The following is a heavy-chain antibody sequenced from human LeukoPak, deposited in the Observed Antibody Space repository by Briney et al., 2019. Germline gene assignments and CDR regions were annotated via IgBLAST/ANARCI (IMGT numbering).Heavy chain of an antibody. V-gene: IGHV3-15*01. CDR1: GFTFSNAW. CDR3: TTGFPAAGTFHDY. CDR2: IKSKTDGGTT. D-gene: IGHD6-13*01. J-gene: IGHJ4*02. Sequence: GGSLRLSCAASGFTFSNAWMSWVRQAPGKGLEWVGRIKSKTDGGTTDYAAPVKGRFTISRDDSKNTLYLQMNSLKTEDTAVYYCTTGFPAAGTFHDYWGQGTLVTVSS.